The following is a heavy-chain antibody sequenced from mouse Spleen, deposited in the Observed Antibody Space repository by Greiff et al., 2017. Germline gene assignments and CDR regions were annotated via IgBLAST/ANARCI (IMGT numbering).Heavy chain of an antibody. CDR2: IWAGGST. CDR1: GFSLTSYG. J-gene: IGHJ1*01. CDR3: ARDSISYWYFDV. Sequence: VQRVESGPGLVAPSQSLSITCTVSGFSLTSYGVHWVRQPPGKGLEWLGVIWAGGSTNYNSALMSRLSISKDNSKSQVFLKMNSLQTDDTAMYYCARDSISYWYFDVWGAGTTVTVSS. D-gene: IGHD2-10*02. V-gene: IGHV2-9*02.